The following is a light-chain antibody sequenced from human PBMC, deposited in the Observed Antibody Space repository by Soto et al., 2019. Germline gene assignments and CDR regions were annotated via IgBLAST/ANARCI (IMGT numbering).Light chain of an antibody. CDR3: QQRSNWPPT. Sequence: ETVLTQSPATLSLSPGERATLSCRASQSVSSSLGWYQRKPGQAPRLLIYDASNRATGIPARFSGSGSGTDFILTISSLEPEDFAVYYCQQRSNWPPTFGQGTKVEIK. CDR1: QSVSSS. CDR2: DAS. V-gene: IGKV3-11*01. J-gene: IGKJ1*01.